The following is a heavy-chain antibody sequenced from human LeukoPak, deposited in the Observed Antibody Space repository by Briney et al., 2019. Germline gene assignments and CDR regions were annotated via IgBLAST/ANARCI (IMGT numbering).Heavy chain of an antibody. CDR2: INPNTGDT. D-gene: IGHD2-2*02. J-gene: IGHJ4*02. Sequence: ASVKVSCKGSDYTFTDYHMHWVRQAPGQGLEWMGWINPNTGDTNYAQSFQGRVTMTRDTSITTSYMELSSLISDDTALYYCARGGHGHTQNYYGGQGTLVTVSS. CDR1: DYTFTDYH. CDR3: ARGGHGHTQNYY. V-gene: IGHV1-2*02.